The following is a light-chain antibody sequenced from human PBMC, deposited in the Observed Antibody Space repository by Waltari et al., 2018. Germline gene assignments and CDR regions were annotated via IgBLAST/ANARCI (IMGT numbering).Light chain of an antibody. Sequence: DSRLTQSPSTLSASMGDRATITCRASQSLDTWLAWYQQKPGKAPNLLIYKASSLYTGVPSRFSGSGSGTEFTLTISSLQPDDVASYYCQQYNSYPWTFGQGTKVQI. J-gene: IGKJ1*01. CDR2: KAS. CDR3: QQYNSYPWT. CDR1: QSLDTW. V-gene: IGKV1-5*03.